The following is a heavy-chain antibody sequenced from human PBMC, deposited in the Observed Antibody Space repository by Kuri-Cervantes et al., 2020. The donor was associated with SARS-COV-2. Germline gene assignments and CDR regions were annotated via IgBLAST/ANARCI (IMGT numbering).Heavy chain of an antibody. D-gene: IGHD6-19*01. V-gene: IGHV4-4*07. Sequence: GSLRLSCTASGGSISSYYWSWIRQPAGKGLEWIGRIYTSGSTNYNPSLKSRVTMSVDTSKNQFSLKLSSVTAADTAVYYCARGFWGRGWYFYYYMDVWGEGTTVTVSS. CDR2: IYTSGST. CDR1: GGSISSYY. J-gene: IGHJ6*03. CDR3: ARGFWGRGWYFYYYMDV.